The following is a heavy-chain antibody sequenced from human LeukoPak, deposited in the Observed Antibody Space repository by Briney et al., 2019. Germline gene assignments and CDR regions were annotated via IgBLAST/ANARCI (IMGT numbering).Heavy chain of an antibody. Sequence: SETLSLTCTVSGGSISSYYWSWLRQPPGKGLEWIGYIYYGGSTNYNPSLKSRVTISVDTSKNQFSLKLSSVTAADTAVYYCARDLLDAGVDYWGQGTLVTVSS. V-gene: IGHV4-59*01. CDR1: GGSISSYY. J-gene: IGHJ4*02. CDR2: IYYGGST. D-gene: IGHD1-1*01. CDR3: ARDLLDAGVDY.